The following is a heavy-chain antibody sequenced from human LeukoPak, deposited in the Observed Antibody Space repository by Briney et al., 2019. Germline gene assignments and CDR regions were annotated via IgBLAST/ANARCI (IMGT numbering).Heavy chain of an antibody. CDR2: IYYSGST. CDR3: ARLGRGYSYAGAFDY. V-gene: IGHV4-39*01. D-gene: IGHD5-18*01. J-gene: IGHJ4*02. Sequence: KTSETLSLTCTVSGGSISSSSYYWGWIRQPPGKGLEWIGSIYYSGSTYYNPSLKSRVTISVDTSKNQFSLKLSSVTAADTAVYYCARLGRGYSYAGAFDYWGQGTLITVSS. CDR1: GGSISSSSYY.